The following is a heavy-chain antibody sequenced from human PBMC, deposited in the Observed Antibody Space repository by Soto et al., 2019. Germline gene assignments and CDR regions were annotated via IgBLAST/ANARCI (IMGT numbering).Heavy chain of an antibody. CDR2: IFYSGNT. J-gene: IGHJ5*02. Sequence: SETLSLTCTVSGGSISSYYWGWIRQPPGKGLEWIGNIFYSGNTYYNPSLKSRVTISVDTSKNQFSLKLSSVTAADTAFYYCALHQYTGPAATGRFDPWGQGTLVTVSS. CDR3: ALHQYTGPAATGRFDP. CDR1: GGSISSYY. V-gene: IGHV4-59*04. D-gene: IGHD2-15*01.